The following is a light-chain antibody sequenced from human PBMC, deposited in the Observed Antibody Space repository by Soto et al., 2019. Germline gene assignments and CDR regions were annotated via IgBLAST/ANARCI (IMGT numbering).Light chain of an antibody. CDR3: SSYTSSSTRF. J-gene: IGLJ1*01. Sequence: QSALTQPASVSGSPGQSITISCTGTSSDVGGYNYVSWYQQHPGKAPKLMIFDVSDRPSGVSNRFSGSKSGNTASLTISGLQAEDEADYYCSSYTSSSTRFFGTVTKLTVL. CDR2: DVS. V-gene: IGLV2-14*01. CDR1: SSDVGGYNY.